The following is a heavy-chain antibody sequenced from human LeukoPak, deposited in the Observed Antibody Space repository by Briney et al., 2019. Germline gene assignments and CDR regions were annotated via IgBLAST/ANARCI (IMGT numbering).Heavy chain of an antibody. CDR1: GFTFTSYS. CDR3: ARKAQYNGHYPLDY. J-gene: IGHJ4*02. CDR2: TSDRGDYT. V-gene: IGHV3-23*01. Sequence: GGSLRLSCAASGFTFTSYSMSWFRKAPGKGLEWVSGTSDRGDYTYYADSVKGRFTISRDSSKNTLFLQMNSLRAEDTALYFCARKAQYNGHYPLDYWGQGTLVTVSS. D-gene: IGHD1-7*01.